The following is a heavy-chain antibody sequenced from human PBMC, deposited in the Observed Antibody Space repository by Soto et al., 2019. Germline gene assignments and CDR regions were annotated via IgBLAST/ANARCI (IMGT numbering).Heavy chain of an antibody. CDR3: ARAARPFSYYYYYYMDV. Sequence: ASVKVSCKASGYTFTSYGISWVRQAPGQGLEWMGWISAYNGNTNYAQKLQGRVTMTTDTSTSTAYMELRSLRSDDTAVYYCARAARPFSYYYYYYMDVWGKGTTVTVSS. D-gene: IGHD6-6*01. J-gene: IGHJ6*03. CDR1: GYTFTSYG. V-gene: IGHV1-18*01. CDR2: ISAYNGNT.